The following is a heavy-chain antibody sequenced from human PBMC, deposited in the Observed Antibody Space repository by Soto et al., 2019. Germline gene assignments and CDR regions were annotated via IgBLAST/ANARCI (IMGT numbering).Heavy chain of an antibody. CDR3: AKPLYDFWSGYPKVPENDAFDI. V-gene: IGHV3-23*01. Sequence: PGGSLRLSCAASGFTFSSYAMSWVRQAPGKGLEWVSAISGRGGSTYYADSVKGRFTISRDNSKNTLYLQMNSLRAEDTAVYYCAKPLYDFWSGYPKVPENDAFDIWGQGTMVTVSS. J-gene: IGHJ3*02. CDR2: ISGRGGST. CDR1: GFTFSSYA. D-gene: IGHD3-3*01.